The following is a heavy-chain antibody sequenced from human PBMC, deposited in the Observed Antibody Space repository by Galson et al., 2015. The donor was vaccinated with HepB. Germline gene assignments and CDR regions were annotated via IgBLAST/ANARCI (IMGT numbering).Heavy chain of an antibody. CDR3: VREPSGFSYGV. J-gene: IGHJ4*02. CDR2: IFSGGSI. Sequence: SLRLSCAASVFIVSNSYMSGIRQAPGEGLEWDSGIFSGGSIYYADSVKGRFTISRDNSKNMVYLQMNTLRTEDTAVYYCVREPSGFSYGVWGQGILVTVSS. CDR1: VFIVSNSY. V-gene: IGHV3-53*01. D-gene: IGHD5-18*01.